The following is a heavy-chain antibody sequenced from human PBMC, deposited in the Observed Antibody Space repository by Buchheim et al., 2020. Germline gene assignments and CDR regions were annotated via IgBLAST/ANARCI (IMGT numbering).Heavy chain of an antibody. CDR3: VRGVPFGGD. D-gene: IGHD3-10*01. J-gene: IGHJ4*02. V-gene: IGHV3-7*01. CDR1: GFTFSTHW. CDR2: IKEDGSEK. Sequence: EVHLVESGEGLVQPGGSLRLSCAASGFTFSTHWMHWGRQAPGKGLEWVANIKEDGSEKKYVGSVKGRFTISRDNAKNSLYLQMNNLRAEDTAVYYCVRGVPFGGDWGQGTL.